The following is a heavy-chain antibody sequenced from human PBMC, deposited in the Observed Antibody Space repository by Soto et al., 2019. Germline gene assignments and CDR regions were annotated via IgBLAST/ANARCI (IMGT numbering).Heavy chain of an antibody. Sequence: EVQFLESGGGLVQPGGSLRLSCAASGFTFSNYAMSWVRQAPGKGLEWVSGIGGRATSAYYADSVKGRFAISRDNSYNTLFLQLNSLRAEDTAVYYCAKSRYSDSSGDVYDFWGQGTLVSVSS. J-gene: IGHJ4*02. CDR3: AKSRYSDSSGDVYDF. CDR1: GFTFSNYA. D-gene: IGHD3-22*01. V-gene: IGHV3-23*01. CDR2: IGGRATSA.